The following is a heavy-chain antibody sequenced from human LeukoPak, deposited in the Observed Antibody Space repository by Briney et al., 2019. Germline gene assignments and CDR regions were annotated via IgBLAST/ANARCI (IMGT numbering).Heavy chain of an antibody. J-gene: IGHJ3*02. CDR3: ARGLYYYDSSGYYFTPDPHAFDI. Sequence: KSSETLSLTCTVSGGSISSSSYYWGWIRQPPGKGLEWIGSIYYSGSTYYNPSLKSRVTISVDTSKNQFSLKLSSVTAADTAVYYCARGLYYYDSSGYYFTPDPHAFDIWGQGTMVTVSS. CDR1: GGSISSSSYY. V-gene: IGHV4-39*07. CDR2: IYYSGST. D-gene: IGHD3-22*01.